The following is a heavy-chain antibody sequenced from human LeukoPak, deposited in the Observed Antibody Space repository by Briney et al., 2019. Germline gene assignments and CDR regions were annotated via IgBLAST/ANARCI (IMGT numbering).Heavy chain of an antibody. V-gene: IGHV4-59*11. CDR3: ARDRHCSSTSCLDWYFDL. CDR1: GISINSHS. J-gene: IGHJ2*01. D-gene: IGHD2-2*01. CDR2: IYYSGST. Sequence: PSEPLCLTCPVSGISINSHSLNWIRKPPGKGLEWIGYIYYSGSTNYNPSLKSRVTISVDTSKNQYSLELSSVTAADTAVYYCARDRHCSSTSCLDWYFDLWGRGTLVTVSS.